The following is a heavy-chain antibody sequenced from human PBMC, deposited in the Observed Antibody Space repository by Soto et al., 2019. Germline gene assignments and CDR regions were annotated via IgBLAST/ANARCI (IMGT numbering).Heavy chain of an antibody. D-gene: IGHD6-13*01. CDR2: INHSGST. V-gene: IGHV4-34*01. CDR3: ARGGGSSSWEALYYYYYGMDV. Sequence: SETLSLTCAVYGGSFSGYYWSWIRQPPGKGLEWIGEINHSGSTNYNPSLKSRVTISVDTSKNQFSLKLSSVTAADTAVYYCARGGGSSSWEALYYYYYGMDVWGQGTTVTVSS. CDR1: GGSFSGYY. J-gene: IGHJ6*02.